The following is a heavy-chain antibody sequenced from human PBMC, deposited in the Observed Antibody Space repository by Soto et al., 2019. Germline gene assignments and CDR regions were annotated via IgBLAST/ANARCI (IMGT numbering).Heavy chain of an antibody. V-gene: IGHV1-2*02. CDR3: ATEYSSGWYPYKWFDP. Sequence: ASVKVSCKASGYTFTGYYMHWVRQAPGQGLEWMGWINPNSGGTNYAQKFQGRVTMTRDTSISTAYMELSRLRSDDTAVYYCATEYSSGWYPYKWFDPWGKGTLVPVSP. CDR2: INPNSGGT. CDR1: GYTFTGYY. J-gene: IGHJ5*02. D-gene: IGHD6-19*01.